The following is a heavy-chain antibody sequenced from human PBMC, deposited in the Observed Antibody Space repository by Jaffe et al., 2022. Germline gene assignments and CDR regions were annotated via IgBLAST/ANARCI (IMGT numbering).Heavy chain of an antibody. CDR3: AKDGPNGFCSGGSCGWDAFDI. CDR1: GFTFSSYA. D-gene: IGHD2-15*01. J-gene: IGHJ3*02. CDR2: ISGSGGST. V-gene: IGHV3-23*04. Sequence: EVQLVESGGGLVQPGGSLRLSCAASGFTFSSYAMSWVRQAPGKGLEWVSAISGSGGSTYYADSVKGRFTISRDNSKNTLYLQMNSLRAEDTAVYYCAKDGPNGFCSGGSCGWDAFDIWGQGTMVTVSS.